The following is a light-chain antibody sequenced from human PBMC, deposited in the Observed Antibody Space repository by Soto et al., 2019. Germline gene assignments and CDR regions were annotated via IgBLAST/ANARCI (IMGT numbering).Light chain of an antibody. V-gene: IGLV2-14*03. CDR1: SDDIGVYNY. Sequence: QSVLTQPASVSGSPGQSITISCTGTSDDIGVYNYVAWYQQHPGKAPKLIISEVRNRPSGVSDRFSGSKSGNTASLTISGLQAEDEADYYCSPYTPTSTLRIFGGGTKLTVL. CDR2: EVR. J-gene: IGLJ2*01. CDR3: SPYTPTSTLRI.